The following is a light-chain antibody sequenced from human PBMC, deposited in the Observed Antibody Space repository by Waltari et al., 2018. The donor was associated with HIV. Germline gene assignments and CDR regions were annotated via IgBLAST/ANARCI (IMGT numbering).Light chain of an antibody. J-gene: IGLJ3*02. CDR3: SSYTSSSTLWM. CDR1: NSDVGSYNR. Sequence: QSALTQPPSVSGSPGQSVTISCTGTNSDVGSYNRVSWYQLPPGTAPKLMIYEVNNRPSGVPDRFSGSKSGNTASLTISVLQAEDEADYYCSSYTSSSTLWMFGGGTKLTVL. V-gene: IGLV2-18*02. CDR2: EVN.